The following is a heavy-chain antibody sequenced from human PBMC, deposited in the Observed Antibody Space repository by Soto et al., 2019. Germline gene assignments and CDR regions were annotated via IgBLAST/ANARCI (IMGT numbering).Heavy chain of an antibody. J-gene: IGHJ4*02. D-gene: IGHD2-2*01. Sequence: XGSLILSCAGSGFTLSDHYIDWVRQAPGKGLDWVGRSRDKAQGYSTAYAASVKGRFTTSRDESKNSLYLQMNSLRAGDTAVYYCARVSRYCSSTSCYYYFDYWGQGTLVTVSS. V-gene: IGHV3-72*01. CDR3: ARVSRYCSSTSCYYYFDY. CDR2: SRDKAQGYST. CDR1: GFTLSDHY.